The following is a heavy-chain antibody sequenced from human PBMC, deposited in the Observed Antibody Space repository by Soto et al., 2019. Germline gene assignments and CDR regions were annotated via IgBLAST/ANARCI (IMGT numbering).Heavy chain of an antibody. J-gene: IGHJ2*01. CDR3: AKFAAHPLEYWYLDF. CDR2: IHGGGGAT. CDR1: GFTFSAYA. V-gene: IGHV3-23*01. Sequence: EVQLLESGGGLVQPGGSLRLSCAASGFTFSAYAMGWVRQAPGKGLEWVSTIHGGGGATHYADSVKGRFTISRDDSKNTLYAQMNSLSAEDTAVYYCAKFAAHPLEYWYLDFWGRGTLVTVSS. D-gene: IGHD1-1*01.